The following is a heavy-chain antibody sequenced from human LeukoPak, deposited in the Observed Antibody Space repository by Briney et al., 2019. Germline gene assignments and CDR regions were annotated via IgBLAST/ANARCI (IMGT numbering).Heavy chain of an antibody. D-gene: IGHD3-10*01. CDR1: GFSLGTRGMC. Sequence: RASGPALVKPPQTLTLTCTFSGFSLGTRGMCVSWIRQPPGKALEWLTRLDWDDDKYYSTSLKTRLTISKDTSKNQVVLTMTNMDPVDTATYYCARCGLLWFGEPTYFDYWGQGTLVTVSS. V-gene: IGHV2-70*11. CDR3: ARCGLLWFGEPTYFDY. J-gene: IGHJ4*02. CDR2: LDWDDDK.